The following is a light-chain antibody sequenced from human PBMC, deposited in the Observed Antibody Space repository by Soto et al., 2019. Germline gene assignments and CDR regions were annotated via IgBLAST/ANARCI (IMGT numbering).Light chain of an antibody. CDR1: SSDVGAYKY. Sequence: QSALTQPPSASGSPGQSVTISCTGTSSDVGAYKYVSWYQQHPGKAPKLMMYEVTKRPSGVPGRFSGSKSGNTASLTVSGLQAEDEADYYCSSYAGNNNFVVFGGGTQLTVL. CDR3: SSYAGNNNFVV. V-gene: IGLV2-8*01. CDR2: EVT. J-gene: IGLJ2*01.